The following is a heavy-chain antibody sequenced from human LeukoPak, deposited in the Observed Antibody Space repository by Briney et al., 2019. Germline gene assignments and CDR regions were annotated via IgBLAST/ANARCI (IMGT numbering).Heavy chain of an antibody. V-gene: IGHV4-31*03. CDR3: AREPRITMVRGVIIGYFDY. Sequence: TLSLTCTVSGGSISSGGYYWSWIRQHPGKGLEWIGYIYNSGSTYYNPSLKSRVTISVDTSKNQFSLKLSSVTAADTAVYYCAREPRITMVRGVIIGYFDYWGQGTLVTVSS. D-gene: IGHD3-10*01. J-gene: IGHJ4*02. CDR1: GGSISSGGYY. CDR2: IYNSGST.